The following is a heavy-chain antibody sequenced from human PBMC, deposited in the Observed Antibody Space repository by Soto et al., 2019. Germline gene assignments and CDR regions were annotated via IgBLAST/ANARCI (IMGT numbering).Heavy chain of an antibody. CDR3: ASGYSTNNWFDP. CDR1: GDSISSSNYL. CDR2: FSFGGPT. J-gene: IGHJ5*02. V-gene: IGHV4-39*01. D-gene: IGHD2-15*01. Sequence: SETLSLTCTVSGDSISSSNYLWGWIRQPPGKGLEWIGSFSFGGPTYYNPSLESRVTISVDTSKNQFSLRLRSVTAADTALYYCASGYSTNNWFDPWGQGTLVTVSS.